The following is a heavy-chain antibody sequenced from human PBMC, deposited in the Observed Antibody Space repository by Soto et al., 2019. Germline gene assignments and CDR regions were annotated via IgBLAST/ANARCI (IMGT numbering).Heavy chain of an antibody. D-gene: IGHD3-22*01. J-gene: IGHJ4*02. CDR2: IDPSDSQT. Sequence: GESLKISCKGSGYSFAGYWITWVRQKPGKGLEWMGRIDPSDSQTYYSPSFRGHVTISVTKSITTVFLQCSSLRASDTAMYYCARQIYDSDTGPNFQYYFDSWGQGTPVTVSS. V-gene: IGHV5-10-1*01. CDR1: GYSFAGYW. CDR3: ARQIYDSDTGPNFQYYFDS.